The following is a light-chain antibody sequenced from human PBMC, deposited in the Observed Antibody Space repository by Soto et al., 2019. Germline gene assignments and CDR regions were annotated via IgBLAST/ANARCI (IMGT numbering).Light chain of an antibody. Sequence: QSALTQPPSASGTPVQRVTISCSGSSSNIGSNYVYWYQQLPGTAPKLLIYLNNQRPSGVPDRFFGSKSGTSASLAISGLRSEDEADYYCAAWDDSLSGPVFGGGTQLTVL. J-gene: IGLJ2*01. V-gene: IGLV1-47*02. CDR1: SSNIGSNY. CDR3: AAWDDSLSGPV. CDR2: LNN.